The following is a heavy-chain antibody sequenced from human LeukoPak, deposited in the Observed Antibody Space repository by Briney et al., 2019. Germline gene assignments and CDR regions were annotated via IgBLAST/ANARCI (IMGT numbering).Heavy chain of an antibody. CDR1: GFTSSDYG. CDR3: VRASGSFDY. J-gene: IGHJ4*02. V-gene: IGHV3-33*01. CDR2: IWSDGSNK. D-gene: IGHD3-10*01. Sequence: GGSLRLSCAASGFTSSDYGIHWVRQAPGKGLEWVAVIWSDGSNKYYADSVKGRFTISRDNSKKTLYLQMNSLRVEDTAVYYRVRASGSFDYWGQGTLVTVSS.